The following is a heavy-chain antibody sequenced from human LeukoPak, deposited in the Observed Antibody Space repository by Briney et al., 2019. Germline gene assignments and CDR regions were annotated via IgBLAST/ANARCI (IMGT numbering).Heavy chain of an antibody. J-gene: IGHJ4*02. D-gene: IGHD6-19*01. CDR3: AREVSGWSPFDY. CDR2: IYHSGST. Sequence: PSETLSLTCTVSGYSISSGYYWGWIRQPPGKGLEWIGSIYHSGSTYYNPSLKSRVTISVDTSKNQFSLKLSSVTAADTAVYYCAREVSGWSPFDYWGQGTLVTVSS. CDR1: GYSISSGYY. V-gene: IGHV4-38-2*02.